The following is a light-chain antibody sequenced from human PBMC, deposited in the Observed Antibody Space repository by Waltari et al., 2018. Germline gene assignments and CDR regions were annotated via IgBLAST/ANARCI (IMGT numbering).Light chain of an antibody. J-gene: IGLJ2*01. CDR2: DVF. Sequence: QSALTQPRSVSESPGQSVTISCTGTSSDLGAYNYVSWYQQTPGKSPKPNINDVFQRPVGVPGGFSASKSGNTDSLTISGLQVEDEAVDSCCSYGGNYPVVFGGGTQLTVL. V-gene: IGLV2-11*01. CDR1: SSDLGAYNY. CDR3: CSYGGNYPVV.